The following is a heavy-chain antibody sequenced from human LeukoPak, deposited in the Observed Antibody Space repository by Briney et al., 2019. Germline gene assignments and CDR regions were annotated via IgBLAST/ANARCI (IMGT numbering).Heavy chain of an antibody. CDR3: AKVLGATHYFDY. Sequence: GGSLRLSCAASGFTSSSYGMHWVRQAPGKGLEWVAFIRYDGSNKYYADSVRGRFAISRDNSKNTLYLQMNSLRAEDTAVYYCAKVLGATHYFDYWGQGTLVTVSS. J-gene: IGHJ4*02. D-gene: IGHD1-26*01. CDR2: IRYDGSNK. CDR1: GFTSSSYG. V-gene: IGHV3-30*02.